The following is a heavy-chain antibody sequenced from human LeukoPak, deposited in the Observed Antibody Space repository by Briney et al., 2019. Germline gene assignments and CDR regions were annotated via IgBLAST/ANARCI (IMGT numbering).Heavy chain of an antibody. CDR2: INHSGST. D-gene: IGHD3-10*01. J-gene: IGHJ6*02. V-gene: IGHV4-34*01. Sequence: SETLSLTCAVYGGSFSGYYWSWIRQPPGKRLEWIGEINHSGSTNYNPSLKSRVTISVDTSKNQFSLKLSSVTAADTAVYYCARGRTTYYGSGSYSFPRGMDVWGQGTTVTVSS. CDR3: ARGRTTYYGSGSYSFPRGMDV. CDR1: GGSFSGYY.